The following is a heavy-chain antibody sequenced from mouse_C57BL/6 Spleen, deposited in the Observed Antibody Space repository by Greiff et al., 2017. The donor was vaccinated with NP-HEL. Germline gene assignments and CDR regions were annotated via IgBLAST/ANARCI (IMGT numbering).Heavy chain of an antibody. D-gene: IGHD2-1*01. J-gene: IGHJ3*01. CDR2: INPNNGGT. Sequence: VQLQQSGPELVKPGASVKMSCKASGYTFTDYNMHWVKQSHGKSLEWIGYINPNNGGTSYNQKFKGKATLTVNKSSSTAYMELRSLTSEDSAVYYCARGGIYYGNNWFAYWGQGTLVTVSA. V-gene: IGHV1-22*01. CDR3: ARGGIYYGNNWFAY. CDR1: GYTFTDYN.